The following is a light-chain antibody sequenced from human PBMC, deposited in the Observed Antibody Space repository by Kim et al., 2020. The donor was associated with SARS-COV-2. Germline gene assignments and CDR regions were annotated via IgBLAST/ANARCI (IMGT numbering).Light chain of an antibody. CDR1: NIGSKS. CDR2: YDS. CDR3: QVWDSSSDHWV. J-gene: IGLJ3*02. Sequence: APGKTDRITCGGNNIGSKSVHRYQQKPGQAPVLVIYYDSDRPSGIPERFSGSNSGNTATLTISRVEAGDEADYYCQVWDSSSDHWVFGGGTQLTVL. V-gene: IGLV3-21*04.